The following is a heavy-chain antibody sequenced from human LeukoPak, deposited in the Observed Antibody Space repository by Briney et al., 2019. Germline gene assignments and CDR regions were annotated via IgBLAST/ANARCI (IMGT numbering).Heavy chain of an antibody. J-gene: IGHJ3*02. D-gene: IGHD2-21*01. CDR2: IYPGDSDT. V-gene: IGHV5-51*01. Sequence: RGESLKISCKGSGYSFTSYWIGWVRQMPGKGLEWMGIIYPGDSDTRYSPSFQGQVTIPADKSIRTAYLQWSSLKASATARYYCSTPGRISPNIVVGADAFDIWGQGTMVTGSS. CDR1: GYSFTSYW. CDR3: STPGRISPNIVVGADAFDI.